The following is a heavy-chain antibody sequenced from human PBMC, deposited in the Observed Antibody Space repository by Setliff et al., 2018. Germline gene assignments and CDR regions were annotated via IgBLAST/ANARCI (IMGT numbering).Heavy chain of an antibody. D-gene: IGHD3-3*01. CDR1: GFTFSSCW. CDR3: ARDGGLLQFLEWSRSYMDV. CDR2: INSDGSST. V-gene: IGHV3-74*01. Sequence: PGGSLRLSCVASGFTFSSCWMHWVRQAPGKGLVWVSRINSDGSSTSYADSVKGRFTISRDNAKNTLYLQMNSLRAEDTAVYYCARDGGLLQFLEWSRSYMDVWGKGTTVTVSS. J-gene: IGHJ6*03.